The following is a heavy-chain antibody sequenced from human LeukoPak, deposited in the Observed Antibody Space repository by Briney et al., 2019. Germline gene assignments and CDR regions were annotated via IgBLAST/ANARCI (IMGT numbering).Heavy chain of an antibody. CDR2: INPCSGGS. V-gene: IGHV1-2*02. CDR1: GYTFTGHY. J-gene: IGHJ6*03. CDR3: ARASSYCSSTSCYYYYYYYMDV. Sequence: ASVKVSCKASGYTFTGHYIQWMRQAPGQGLEWMGWINPCSGGSKYAQKFQGRVTMTRDTSINTTYMELRRLRSEDTAVYYCARASSYCSSTSCYYYYYYYMDVWGKGTTVTISS. D-gene: IGHD2-2*01.